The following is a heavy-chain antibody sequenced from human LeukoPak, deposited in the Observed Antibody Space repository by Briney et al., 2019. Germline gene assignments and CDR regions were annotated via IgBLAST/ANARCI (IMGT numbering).Heavy chain of an antibody. D-gene: IGHD3-22*01. CDR1: GGSISSYY. CDR2: IYYSGYT. CDR3: ARGPEQWLLNH. V-gene: IGHV4-59*12. Sequence: PSETLSLTCTVSGGSISSYYWSWIRQPPGKGLEWIGYIYYSGYTNYNPSLKSRVTISVDTSKNQFSLKLSSVTAADTAVYYCARGPEQWLLNHWGQGTLVTVSS. J-gene: IGHJ5*02.